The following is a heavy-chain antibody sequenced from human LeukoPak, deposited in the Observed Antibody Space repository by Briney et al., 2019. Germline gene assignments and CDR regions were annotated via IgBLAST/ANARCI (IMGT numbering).Heavy chain of an antibody. CDR1: GFTFRSYV. CDR2: LSGSGEST. D-gene: IGHD3-16*01. V-gene: IGHV3-23*01. CDR3: AKVTYDYVWGSYEN. J-gene: IGHJ4*02. Sequence: PGGSLRLSCVASGFTFRSYVLSWVRQVPGKGLEWVSALSGSGESTYYADAVKGRFTISRDNSKNTVYLQMNGLRAEDTAVYHCAKVTYDYVWGSYENWGQGTLVTVSS.